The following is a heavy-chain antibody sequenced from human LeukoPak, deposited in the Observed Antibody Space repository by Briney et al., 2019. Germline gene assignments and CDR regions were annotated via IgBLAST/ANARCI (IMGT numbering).Heavy chain of an antibody. Sequence: GASVKVSCKASGYTFTSYDINWVRQAPGQGLEWMGIINPSGGSTSYAQKFQGRVTMTRDTSTSTVYMELSSLRSEDTAVYYCARERNSGCDYWGQGTLVTVSS. J-gene: IGHJ4*02. CDR2: INPSGGST. D-gene: IGHD6-19*01. CDR3: ARERNSGCDY. CDR1: GYTFTSYD. V-gene: IGHV1-46*01.